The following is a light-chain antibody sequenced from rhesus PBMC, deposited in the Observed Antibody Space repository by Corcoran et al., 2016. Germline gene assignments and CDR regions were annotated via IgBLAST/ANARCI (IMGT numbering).Light chain of an antibody. J-gene: IGKJ4*01. Sequence: DIQLTQSPSSLSASVGDRVTITCRASQGISSYLAWYQQKSGKAPNLLIYDASNLQSGVPSRFSGSGSRTVFTLTISSLQPEDFATYYCQQRNSYPLTFGGGTKVEIK. CDR3: QQRNSYPLT. CDR1: QGISSY. CDR2: DAS. V-gene: IGKV1-38*01.